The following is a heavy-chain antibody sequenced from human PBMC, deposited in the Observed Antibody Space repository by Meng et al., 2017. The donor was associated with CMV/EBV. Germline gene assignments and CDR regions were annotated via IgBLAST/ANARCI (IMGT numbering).Heavy chain of an antibody. J-gene: IGHJ4*02. CDR3: RLGHYSQD. CDR2: IKKDGSEK. V-gene: IGHV3-7*02. D-gene: IGHD4-17*01. CDR1: GLTISNYW. Sequence: LVESGGGLVQPGGSLRLSWAASGLTISNYWMSWVRQAPGKGLEWVANIKKDGSEKYYVDSVKGRFSISRDNADNSLYLQMNNLRAEDTAVYYCRLGHYSQDWGQGTLVTVSS.